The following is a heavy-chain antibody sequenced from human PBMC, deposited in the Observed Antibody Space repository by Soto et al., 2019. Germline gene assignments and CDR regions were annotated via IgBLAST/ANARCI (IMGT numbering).Heavy chain of an antibody. CDR2: INHSGST. V-gene: IGHV4-34*01. J-gene: IGHJ5*02. CDR1: GGSFSGYY. Sequence: QVQLQQWGAGLLKPSETLSLTCAVYGGSFSGYYWSWIRQPPGKGLEWIGEINHSGSTNYNPSLKSRVTISVDTSKNQFSLKLSSVTAADTAVYYCARGCLGFLEWFGRGGWFDPWGQGTLVTVSS. D-gene: IGHD3-3*01. CDR3: ARGCLGFLEWFGRGGWFDP.